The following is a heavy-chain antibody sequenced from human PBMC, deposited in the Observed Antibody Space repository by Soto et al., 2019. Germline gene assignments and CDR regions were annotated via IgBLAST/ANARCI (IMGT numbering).Heavy chain of an antibody. D-gene: IGHD6-19*01. CDR3: ACRPFVLGSAWNFDF. CDR1: GFSLNTRGVG. V-gene: IGHV2-5*02. CDR2: IHWDDEK. J-gene: IGHJ4*01. Sequence: QITLKESGPTLVIPTQTLTLTCTFSGFSLNTRGVGVGWIRQPPGKALEWVALIHWDDEKRYSPSLRKTLTITKDTSKHQVVLIMTNMDPVDTPTYSCACRPFVLGSAWNFDFWVHGILVTVSS.